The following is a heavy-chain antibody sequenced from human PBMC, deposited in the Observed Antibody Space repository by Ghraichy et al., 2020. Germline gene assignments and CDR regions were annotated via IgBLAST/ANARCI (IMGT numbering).Heavy chain of an antibody. CDR3: ARELSSVNGDY. CDR2: SRNKANGFTT. Sequence: GGSLRLSCAVSGFTFSDHYIEWVRQAPGKGLEWVCRSRNKANGFTTEYAPSVKGRFILSRDDSTNSLHLQMNSLKTEDTAIYYCARELSSVNGDYWGRGTLVTVSS. V-gene: IGHV3-72*01. D-gene: IGHD6-6*01. J-gene: IGHJ4*02. CDR1: GFTFSDHY.